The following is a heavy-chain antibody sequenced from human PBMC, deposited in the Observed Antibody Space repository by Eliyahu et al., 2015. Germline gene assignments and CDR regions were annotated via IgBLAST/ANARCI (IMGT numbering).Heavy chain of an antibody. Sequence: QVQLQESGPGLVKPSETLSLTCTVSGGSITSYYWTWIRQPPGKGLEWIGYIYYSGGTNYNPSLKSRVTISLDTSKNQFSLKLSSVTAADTAVYYCGSYGSGTYAFDIWGQGTVVTVSS. CDR2: IYYSGGT. CDR1: GGSITSYY. J-gene: IGHJ3*02. D-gene: IGHD3-10*01. CDR3: GSYGSGTYAFDI. V-gene: IGHV4-59*01.